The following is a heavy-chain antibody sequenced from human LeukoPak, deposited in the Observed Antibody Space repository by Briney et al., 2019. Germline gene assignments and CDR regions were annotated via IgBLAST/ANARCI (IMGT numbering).Heavy chain of an antibody. Sequence: SETLSLTCTVSGGSISSSSYYWGWIRQPPGKGLEWIGSIYYSGSTYYNPSLKSRVTISVDTSKNQFSLKLSSVTAADTAVYYCARDGYSYGYEEGNWFDPWGQGTLVTVSS. D-gene: IGHD5-18*01. CDR2: IYYSGST. V-gene: IGHV4-39*07. CDR3: ARDGYSYGYEEGNWFDP. J-gene: IGHJ5*02. CDR1: GGSISSSSYY.